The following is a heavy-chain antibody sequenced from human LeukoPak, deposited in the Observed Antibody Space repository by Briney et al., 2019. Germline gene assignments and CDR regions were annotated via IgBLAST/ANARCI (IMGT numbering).Heavy chain of an antibody. D-gene: IGHD1-26*01. CDR2: IYTTGST. J-gene: IGHJ4*02. CDR3: ATSFGSYYGPFDY. V-gene: IGHV4-4*07. CDR1: GGSISSYY. Sequence: AETLSFTCTASGGSISSYYWSWIRQPAGKGLEWIGRIYTTGSTNYNPSLKSRVTMSVDTSKNQFSLNLSSVTAADTAVYYCATSFGSYYGPFDYWGQGTLVTVSS.